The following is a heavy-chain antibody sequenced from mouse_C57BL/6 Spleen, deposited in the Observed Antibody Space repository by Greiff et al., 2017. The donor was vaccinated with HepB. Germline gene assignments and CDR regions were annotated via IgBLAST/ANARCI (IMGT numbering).Heavy chain of an antibody. J-gene: IGHJ1*03. Sequence: VQLQQSGAELARPGASVKMSCKASGYTFTSYTMHWVKQRPGQGLEWIGYINPSSGYTKYNQKFKDKATLTADKSSSTAYMQLSSLTSEDSAVYYCARSCITTVVATPWYFDVWGTGTTVTVSS. CDR3: ARSCITTVVATPWYFDV. CDR2: INPSSGYT. V-gene: IGHV1-4*01. D-gene: IGHD1-1*01. CDR1: GYTFTSYT.